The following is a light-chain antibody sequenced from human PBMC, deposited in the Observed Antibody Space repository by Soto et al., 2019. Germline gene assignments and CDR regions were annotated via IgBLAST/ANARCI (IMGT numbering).Light chain of an antibody. CDR3: HQHGGSPET. J-gene: IGKJ1*01. V-gene: IGKV3-15*01. Sequence: EIVMTQSPATLSVSPGERASLSCRASQSVSTNLAWYQQKPAQAPRLLIYGASTRATGIPGRFSGGGSGTEFTLTISRLEPDDFAIYHCHQHGGSPETFGQGTKVDIK. CDR1: QSVSTN. CDR2: GAS.